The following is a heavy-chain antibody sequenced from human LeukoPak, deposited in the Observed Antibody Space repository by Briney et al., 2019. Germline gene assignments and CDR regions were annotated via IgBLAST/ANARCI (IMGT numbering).Heavy chain of an antibody. V-gene: IGHV4-39*01. Sequence: SETLSLTCTVSGGSISTSNYYWGWIRQPPGKGLEWIATIYHTGITYYNPSLKSRVTISVDTSKNQFSLKLSSVTAADTAVYYCAGVGNYDILTGYRYWGQGTLVTVSS. D-gene: IGHD3-9*01. J-gene: IGHJ4*02. CDR1: GGSISTSNYY. CDR3: AGVGNYDILTGYRY. CDR2: IYHTGIT.